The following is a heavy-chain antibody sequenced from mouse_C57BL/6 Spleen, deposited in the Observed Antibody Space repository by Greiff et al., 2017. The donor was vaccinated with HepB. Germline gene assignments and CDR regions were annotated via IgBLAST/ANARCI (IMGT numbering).Heavy chain of an antibody. D-gene: IGHD1-2*01. Sequence: VQLQQSGPGLVKPSQSLSLTCTVTGYSITSGYGWNWIRQFPGNKLEWMGYISYSGSTNYNPSLKSRISITRDTSKNQLFLQWNSVTTEDTATYYCARTARIKYWGQGTTLTVSS. CDR2: ISYSGST. J-gene: IGHJ2*01. CDR3: ARTARIKY. V-gene: IGHV3-2*02. CDR1: GYSITSGYG.